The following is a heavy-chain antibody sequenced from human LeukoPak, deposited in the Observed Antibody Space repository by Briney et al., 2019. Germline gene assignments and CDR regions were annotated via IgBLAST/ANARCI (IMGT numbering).Heavy chain of an antibody. CDR3: ARGVVPAAIWQNWFDP. J-gene: IGHJ5*02. D-gene: IGHD2-2*01. CDR2: INYSAST. Sequence: SETLSLTCTVSGGSISSSSYFWGWIRQPPGKGLEWIGSINYSASTYDNPSLKSRVTTSVDTSNNQFSLKLSSVTAADTAVYYCARGVVPAAIWQNWFDPWGQGTLVIVSS. V-gene: IGHV4-39*07. CDR1: GGSISSSSYF.